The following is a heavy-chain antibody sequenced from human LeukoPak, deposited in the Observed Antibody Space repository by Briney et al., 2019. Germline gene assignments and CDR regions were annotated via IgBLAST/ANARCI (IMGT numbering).Heavy chain of an antibody. CDR2: ISTSGTTI. D-gene: IGHD3-3*01. Sequence: GGSLRLSSVLSRFTPSVYYMSSIPDTPRKGMEWVSYISTSGTTIYYADSVKGRFPNTRDNAKNSLYLQMNSLRAEDTAVYCCARSHSDLNYWGQGTLVTVSS. J-gene: IGHJ4*02. CDR1: RFTPSVYY. CDR3: ARSHSDLNY. V-gene: IGHV3-11*01.